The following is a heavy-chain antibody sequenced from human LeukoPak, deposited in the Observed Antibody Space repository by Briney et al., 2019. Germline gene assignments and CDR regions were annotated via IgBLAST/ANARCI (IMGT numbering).Heavy chain of an antibody. D-gene: IGHD6-19*01. V-gene: IGHV3-23*01. J-gene: IGHJ4*02. Sequence: GGSLRLSREASGFTFNTYAIYWVRQAPGKGLEWVSGICGSGGCTYYADSVKGRFTISRDNSKNTVYLQVNSLTADDTAVYYCAKTTVGYSSGRYPGWPADCWGQGTLVTVSS. CDR3: AKTTVGYSSGRYPGWPADC. CDR1: GFTFNTYA. CDR2: ICGSGGCT.